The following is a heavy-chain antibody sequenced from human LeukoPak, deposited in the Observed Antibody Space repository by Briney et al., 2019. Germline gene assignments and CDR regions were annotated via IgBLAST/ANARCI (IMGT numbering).Heavy chain of an antibody. CDR2: IKTNTGNP. J-gene: IGHJ6*02. CDR1: GYTFTIYA. Sequence: ASVNVSFKASGYTFTIYAVNWVRQAPGQGLEWMGWIKTNTGNPTYAQGFTGRFVFSLDTSVSTAYLQISSLKAEDTAVYYCARDSSSSYYYDGMDVWGQGTTVTVSS. CDR3: ARDSSSSYYYDGMDV. V-gene: IGHV7-4-1*02. D-gene: IGHD6-19*01.